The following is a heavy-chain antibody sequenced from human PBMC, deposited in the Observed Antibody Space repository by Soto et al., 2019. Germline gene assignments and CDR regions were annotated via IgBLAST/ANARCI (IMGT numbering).Heavy chain of an antibody. CDR1: GYTFTSYG. D-gene: IGHD5-12*01. V-gene: IGHV1-18*01. Sequence: GASVKVSCKASGYTFTSYGISWVRQAPGQGLEWMGWISAYNGNTNYAQKLQGRVTMTTDTSTSTAYMELRSLRSDDTAVYYCARDERLVATIVRGYYYYGMDVWGQGTTVTVSS. CDR2: ISAYNGNT. CDR3: ARDERLVATIVRGYYYYGMDV. J-gene: IGHJ6*02.